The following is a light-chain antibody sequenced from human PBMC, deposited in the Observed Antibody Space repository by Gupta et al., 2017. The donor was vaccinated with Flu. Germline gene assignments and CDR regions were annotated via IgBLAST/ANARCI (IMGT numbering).Light chain of an antibody. Sequence: SALTQPASVSGSPGQSIPIPCTGTSSDVGSYNLVSWYQQHPGKAPKLMIYEGSKRPSGVSNRFSGSKSGNTASLTISGLQAEDEADYYCCSYAGSSTPWVFGGGTKLTVL. CDR3: CSYAGSSTPWV. J-gene: IGLJ3*02. CDR2: EGS. CDR1: SSDVGSYNL. V-gene: IGLV2-23*01.